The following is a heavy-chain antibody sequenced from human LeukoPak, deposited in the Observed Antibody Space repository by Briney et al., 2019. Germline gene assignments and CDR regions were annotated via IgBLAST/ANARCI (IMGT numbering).Heavy chain of an antibody. V-gene: IGHV4-39*07. D-gene: IGHD1-26*01. J-gene: IGHJ3*02. CDR3: ARLLNSGSLDGAFDI. CDR2: IYYSGST. Sequence: PSETLSLTCTVSGGSISSSSYYWGWIRQPPGKGLEWIGSIYYSGSTYYNPSLKSRVTISVDTSKNQFSLKLSSVTAADTAVYYCARLLNSGSLDGAFDIWGQGTMVTVSS. CDR1: GGSISSSSYY.